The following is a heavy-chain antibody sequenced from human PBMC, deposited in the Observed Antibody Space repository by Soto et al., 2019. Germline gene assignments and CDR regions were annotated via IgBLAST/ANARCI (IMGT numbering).Heavy chain of an antibody. J-gene: IGHJ4*02. CDR2: IYYSGRT. CDR3: ASGATLVRGPY. Sequence: QLQLQESGPGRVKPSETLSLTCTLSGGSISRIHYYWGWIRQPPGKGLEWIGSIYYSGRTYYNPSLKSRVTISVDTPKNQFALNLSSVTAADTAVYYCASGATLVRGPYWGQGTLVTVSS. V-gene: IGHV4-39*01. D-gene: IGHD3-10*01. CDR1: GGSISRIHYY.